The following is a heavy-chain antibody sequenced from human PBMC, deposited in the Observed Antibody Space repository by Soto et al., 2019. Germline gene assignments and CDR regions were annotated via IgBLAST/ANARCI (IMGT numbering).Heavy chain of an antibody. V-gene: IGHV3-7*01. CDR2: INQDGSGK. J-gene: IGHJ5*02. CDR3: ARVITETTNWFDP. CDR1: GFTFSSYW. Sequence: GGSLRLSCAASGFTFSSYWMSWVRQAPGKGLAWVASINQDGSGKYYVDSVKGRFTISRDNAKNSLYLQMNSLRVEDTAVYSCARVITETTNWFDPWGQGTLVTVSS. D-gene: IGHD1-7*01.